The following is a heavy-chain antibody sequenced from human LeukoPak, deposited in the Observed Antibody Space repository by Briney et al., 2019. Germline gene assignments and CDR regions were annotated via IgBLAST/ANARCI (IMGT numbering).Heavy chain of an antibody. D-gene: IGHD3-22*01. J-gene: IGHJ4*02. V-gene: IGHV4-31*03. Sequence: SETLSLTCTVSGGSISSGGYYWSWIRQHPGKGLEWIGYIYYSGSTYYNPSLKSRVTISVDTSKNQFSLKLSSVTAADTAVYYCARAKNSYDSSGYYGFDYWGQGTLVTVSS. CDR3: ARAKNSYDSSGYYGFDY. CDR2: IYYSGST. CDR1: GGSISSGGYY.